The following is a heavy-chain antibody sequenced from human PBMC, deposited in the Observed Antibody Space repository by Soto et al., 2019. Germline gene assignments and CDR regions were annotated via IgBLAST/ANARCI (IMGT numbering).Heavy chain of an antibody. CDR1: GGSISSSSYY. D-gene: IGHD6-13*01. V-gene: IGHV4-39*01. J-gene: IGHJ5*02. Sequence: PSETLSLTCTVSGGSISSSSYYWGWIRQPPGKGLEWIGSIYYSGSTYYNPSLKSRVTISVDTSKNQFSLKLSSVTAADTAVYYCARQFKHQLVNYNWFDPWGQGTLVTVSS. CDR3: ARQFKHQLVNYNWFDP. CDR2: IYYSGST.